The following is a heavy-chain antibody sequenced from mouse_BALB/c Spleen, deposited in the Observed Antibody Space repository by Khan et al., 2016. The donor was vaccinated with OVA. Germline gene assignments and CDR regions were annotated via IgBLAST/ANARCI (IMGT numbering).Heavy chain of an antibody. CDR1: GYTFRDFR. D-gene: IGHD2-13*01. Sequence: QIQLVQSGPELRKPGETVKISCQTSGYTFRDFRVNWVKQAPGMGLKWMGCINTFTGEPTYGDDFKGRFAFSLETSASTAYLQINNLKNEYMAAYFCSWHWHGESFYFDFWGQGTTLTVSS. J-gene: IGHJ2*01. CDR2: INTFTGEP. V-gene: IGHV9-1*02. CDR3: SWHWHGESFYFDF.